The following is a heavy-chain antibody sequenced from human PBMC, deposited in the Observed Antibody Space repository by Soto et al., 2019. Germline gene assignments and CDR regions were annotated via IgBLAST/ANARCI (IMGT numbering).Heavy chain of an antibody. CDR1: GFSLTTPGVG. V-gene: IGHV2-5*01. Sequence: QITLKESGPTLVKPTQTLTLTCTFSGFSLTTPGVGVGWIRQPPGKALEWRGIIYWNDDERYSPSMKSRLTITKDTTKNQVALTMTNLDPMDTATYYYAHRRTYNRSYPLTNWLDPWGPGPLVTVSS. CDR2: IYWNDDE. J-gene: IGHJ5*02. CDR3: AHRRTYNRSYPLTNWLDP. D-gene: IGHD3-10*01.